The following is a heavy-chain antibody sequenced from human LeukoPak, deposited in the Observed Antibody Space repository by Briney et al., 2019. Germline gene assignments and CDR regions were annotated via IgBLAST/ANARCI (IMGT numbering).Heavy chain of an antibody. CDR1: GGSISSGDYY. D-gene: IGHD2-2*02. J-gene: IGHJ5*02. V-gene: IGHV4-30-4*01. CDR2: IYYSGST. Sequence: SQTLSLTCTVSGGSISSGDYYWSWIRQPPGKGLEWIGYIYYSGSTYYNPFLKSRVTISVDTSKNQFSLKLSSVTAADTAVYYCARGFRYCSSTSCFTDGFDPWGQGTLVTVSS. CDR3: ARGFRYCSSTSCFTDGFDP.